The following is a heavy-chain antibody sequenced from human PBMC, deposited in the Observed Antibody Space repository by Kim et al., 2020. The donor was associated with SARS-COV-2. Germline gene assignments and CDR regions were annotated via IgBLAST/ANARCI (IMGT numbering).Heavy chain of an antibody. D-gene: IGHD2-15*01. CDR1: GYTLSTYA. V-gene: IGHV1-3*01. J-gene: IGHJ3*01. Sequence: ASVKVSCKASGYTLSTYAIHWVRQAPGQRPEWMGWINAGKGNTKYSQKLQDRVTFTWDTSASTAFMELSSLTSDDTAVYYCARSAILGLPSRHFDHWGQGTLVTVSS. CDR2: INAGKGNT. CDR3: ARSAILGLPSRHFDH.